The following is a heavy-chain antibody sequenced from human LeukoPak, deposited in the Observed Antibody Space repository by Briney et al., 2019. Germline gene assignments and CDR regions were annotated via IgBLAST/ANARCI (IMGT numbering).Heavy chain of an antibody. D-gene: IGHD1-26*01. CDR2: ISGSGGST. Sequence: GSLRLSCAASGFTFSSYAMSWVRQAPGKGLEWVSAISGSGGSTYYADSVKGRFTISRDNSKNTLYLQMNSLRAEDTAVYYCAKELDSGSYYGPDAFDIWGQGTMVTVSS. J-gene: IGHJ3*02. CDR1: GFTFSSYA. V-gene: IGHV3-23*01. CDR3: AKELDSGSYYGPDAFDI.